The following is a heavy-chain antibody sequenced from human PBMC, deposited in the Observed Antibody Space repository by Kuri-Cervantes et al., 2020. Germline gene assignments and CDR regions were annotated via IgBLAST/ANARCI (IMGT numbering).Heavy chain of an antibody. J-gene: IGHJ6*03. CDR3: AVGYYGSGSDYYYYYYMDV. CDR2: ISRSDGRT. D-gene: IGHD3-10*01. Sequence: GESLKISCAASGFTFSSYAMSWVRQAPGKGLEWVSVISRSDGRTFDADSVKGRFIVSRDNAKNSLYLQMNSLRAEDTAVYYCAVGYYGSGSDYYYYYYMDVWGKGTTVTVSS. V-gene: IGHV3-23*01. CDR1: GFTFSSYA.